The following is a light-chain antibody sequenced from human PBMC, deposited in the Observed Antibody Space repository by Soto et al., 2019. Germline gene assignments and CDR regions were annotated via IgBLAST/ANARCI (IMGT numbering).Light chain of an antibody. CDR2: KAS. V-gene: IGKV1-5*03. CDR1: QSVSTW. Sequence: DIQMTQSPSTLSASVGDRITITCRASQSVSTWLAWYHQKPGKAPKLLIHKASSLESGVPSRFSDSGSGTESTLTMSSLQPDDFGTYYGQQYNSFWTFGQGRKVDIK. CDR3: QQYNSFWT. J-gene: IGKJ1*01.